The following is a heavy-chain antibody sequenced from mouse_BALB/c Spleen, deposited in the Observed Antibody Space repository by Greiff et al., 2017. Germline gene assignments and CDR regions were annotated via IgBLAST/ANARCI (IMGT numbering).Heavy chain of an antibody. V-gene: IGHV5-17*02. CDR3: ARSDYFDY. Sequence: EVKLVESGGGLVQPGGSRKLSCAASGFTFSSFGMHWVRQAPEKGLEWVAYISSGSSTIYYADTVKGRFTISRDNPKNTLFLQMTSLRSEDTAMYYCARSDYFDYWGQGTTLTVSS. CDR1: GFTFSSFG. CDR2: ISSGSSTI. J-gene: IGHJ2*01.